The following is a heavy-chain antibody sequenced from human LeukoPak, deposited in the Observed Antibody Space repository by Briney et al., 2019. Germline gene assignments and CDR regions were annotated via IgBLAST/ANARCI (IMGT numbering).Heavy chain of an antibody. J-gene: IGHJ3*02. Sequence: GGSLRLSCPASGFTFSSYSINWVRQAPGKGLEWVSSISSSSSNIYYADSLKGRFTISRDNAKSSLYLQMNSLRAEDTAMYYCARDYCGGDCYRGLDIWGQGTMVTVSS. CDR2: ISSSSSNI. CDR3: ARDYCGGDCYRGLDI. V-gene: IGHV3-21*01. CDR1: GFTFSSYS. D-gene: IGHD2-21*02.